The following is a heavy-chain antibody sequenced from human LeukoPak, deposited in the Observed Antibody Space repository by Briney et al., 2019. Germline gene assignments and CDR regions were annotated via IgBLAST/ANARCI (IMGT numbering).Heavy chain of an antibody. CDR1: GFTLSRYG. CDR2: ISGSGGST. J-gene: IGHJ4*02. CDR3: AKATIFGVVRFDY. Sequence: PGRSLRLSCAASGFTLSRYGMQWVRQAPGKGLEWVSAISGSGGSTYYADSVKGRFTISRDNSKNTLYLQMNSLRAEDTAVYYCAKATIFGVVRFDYWGQGTLVTVSS. D-gene: IGHD3-3*01. V-gene: IGHV3-23*01.